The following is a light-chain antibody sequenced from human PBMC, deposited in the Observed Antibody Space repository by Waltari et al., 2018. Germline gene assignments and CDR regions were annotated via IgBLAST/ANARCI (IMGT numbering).Light chain of an antibody. CDR2: GKN. V-gene: IGLV3-19*01. J-gene: IGLJ2*01. CDR1: STRSSY. Sequence: SSELTQAPAVSVALGQTVRITCAGDSTRSSYASWYQQKPGQAPVLVIYGKNNRPSGIPDRFSGSSSGNTASLTITGAQAEDEADYYCNSRDSSGNHVVFGGGTKLTVL. CDR3: NSRDSSGNHVV.